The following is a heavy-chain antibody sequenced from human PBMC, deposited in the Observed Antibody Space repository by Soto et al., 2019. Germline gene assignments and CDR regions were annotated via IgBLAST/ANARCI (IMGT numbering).Heavy chain of an antibody. CDR1: GYTFSSYG. D-gene: IGHD3-16*01. Sequence: ASVKVSCKASGYTFSSYGFSWVRQAPGQGLEWKGWISAYNGNTDYAQKFQGRVTMTTDTSTSTAYMELRSLRSDDTAVYYCARDVRLEESGYDYWGQGTLVTVSS. CDR3: ARDVRLEESGYDY. CDR2: ISAYNGNT. J-gene: IGHJ4*02. V-gene: IGHV1-18*01.